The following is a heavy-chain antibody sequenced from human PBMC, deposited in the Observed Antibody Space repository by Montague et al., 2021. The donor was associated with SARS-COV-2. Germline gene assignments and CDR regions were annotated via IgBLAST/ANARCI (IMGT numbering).Heavy chain of an antibody. D-gene: IGHD3-16*01. CDR3: ARAVPYVFRPLKYFDY. CDR2: ISSSGSTI. V-gene: IGHV3-48*03. CDR1: GFTFSRYE. J-gene: IGHJ4*02. Sequence: SLRLSCAASGFTFSRYEMNWVRQAPGKGLEWVSYISSSGSTIYYADSXKGRFTISRDNAKNSLYLQMNSLRAEDTAVYYCARAVPYVFRPLKYFDYWGQGTLVTVSS.